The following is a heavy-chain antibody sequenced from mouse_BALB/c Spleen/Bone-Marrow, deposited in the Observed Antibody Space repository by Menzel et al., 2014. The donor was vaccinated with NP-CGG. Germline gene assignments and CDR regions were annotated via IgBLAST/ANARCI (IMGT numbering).Heavy chain of an antibody. D-gene: IGHD1-1*01. J-gene: IGHJ2*01. Sequence: EVHLVESGGGLVQPGGSPRLSCATSGFTFTDYYMNWVRQPPGKALEWLGFIRNKANGYTTEFSASVKGRFTISRDNSQSILYLQMNTLRAEDSATYYCARDIGGITLDYWGQGTTLTVSS. CDR1: GFTFTDYY. CDR3: ARDIGGITLDY. V-gene: IGHV7-3*02. CDR2: IRNKANGYTT.